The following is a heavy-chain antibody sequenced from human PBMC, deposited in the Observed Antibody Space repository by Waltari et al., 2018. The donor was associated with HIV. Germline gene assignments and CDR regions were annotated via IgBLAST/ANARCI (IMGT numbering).Heavy chain of an antibody. CDR3: AKGKTGDF. CDR1: GFAFSPFA. CDR2: IRGSGDNT. J-gene: IGHJ4*02. Sequence: EVQLLESGGGFVQPGGSRRLSCPAFGFAFSPFALSWVRQAPGKGLWWVSAIRGSGDNTYYADSVKGRFTISRDNSKNTLYLQMSSLRAEDTAVYYCAKGKTGDFWGQGTLVTVSS. V-gene: IGHV3-23*01.